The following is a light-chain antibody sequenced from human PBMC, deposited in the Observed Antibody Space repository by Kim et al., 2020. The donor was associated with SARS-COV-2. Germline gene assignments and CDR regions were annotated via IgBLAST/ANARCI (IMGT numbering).Light chain of an antibody. J-gene: IGLJ2*01. CDR1: SLRKYY. Sequence: SSELTQDPAVSVALGQTVRIKCQGDSLRKYYTTWYQQKARQAPVLVFYAKDKRPSGVPDRFSGSTSGNTASLTITGAQAADEADYYFTSRHSRGKVVFGG. CDR2: AKD. V-gene: IGLV3-19*01. CDR3: TSRHSRGKVV.